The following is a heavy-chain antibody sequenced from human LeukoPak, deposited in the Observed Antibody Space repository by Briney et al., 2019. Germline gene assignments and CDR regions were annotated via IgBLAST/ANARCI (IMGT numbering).Heavy chain of an antibody. CDR1: GFTFSSYE. Sequence: PGGSLRLSCAASGFTFSSYEMNWVRQAPGKGLEWVSYISSSGSTIYYADSVKGRFTISRDNAKNSLYLQMNSLRAEDTALYYCAKGLYDSSADYMDVWGKGTTVTISS. CDR3: AKGLYDSSADYMDV. CDR2: ISSSGSTI. V-gene: IGHV3-48*03. D-gene: IGHD3-22*01. J-gene: IGHJ6*03.